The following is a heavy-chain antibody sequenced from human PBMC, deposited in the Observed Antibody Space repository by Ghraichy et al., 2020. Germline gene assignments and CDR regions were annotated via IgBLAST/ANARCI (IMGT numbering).Heavy chain of an antibody. Sequence: ASVKVSCKASGYTFISYGISWVRQAPGQGLEWMGWISAYNGNTNYAQKLQGRVTMTTDTSTSTAYMELRSLRSDDTAMYYCARDHKDLAENGMDVWGQGTTVTVSS. CDR2: ISAYNGNT. J-gene: IGHJ6*02. CDR3: ARDHKDLAENGMDV. D-gene: IGHD3-16*01. V-gene: IGHV1-18*01. CDR1: GYTFISYG.